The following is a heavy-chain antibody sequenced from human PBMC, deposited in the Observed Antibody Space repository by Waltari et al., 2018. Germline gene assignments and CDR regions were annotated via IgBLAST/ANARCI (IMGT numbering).Heavy chain of an antibody. CDR3: ARASQSPGYCSGGSCYGPFDY. D-gene: IGHD2-15*01. CDR2: INHSGST. J-gene: IGHJ4*02. Sequence: QVQLQQWGAGLLKPSETLSLTCAVYGGSFSGYYWSWIRQPPGKGLEWIGEINHSGSTNYNPSLKSRVTISVDTSKNQFSLKLSSVTAADTAMYYCARASQSPGYCSGGSCYGPFDYWGQGTLVTVSS. CDR1: GGSFSGYY. V-gene: IGHV4-34*01.